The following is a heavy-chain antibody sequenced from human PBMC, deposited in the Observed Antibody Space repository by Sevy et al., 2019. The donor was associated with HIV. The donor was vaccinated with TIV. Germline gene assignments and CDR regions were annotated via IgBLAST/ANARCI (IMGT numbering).Heavy chain of an antibody. CDR2: MNPNSGNT. V-gene: IGHV1-8*01. D-gene: IGHD3-16*01. CDR1: GYTFTSYD. Sequence: ASVKVSCKASGYTFTSYDINWVRQATGQGLEWMGWMNPNSGNTGYAQKFQGRVNMTRNTSISTAYMELCSLRSEDTAVYYCARGGHVWSRSRRTSGYYGMDFWGQGTTVTVSS. CDR3: ARGGHVWSRSRRTSGYYGMDF. J-gene: IGHJ6*02.